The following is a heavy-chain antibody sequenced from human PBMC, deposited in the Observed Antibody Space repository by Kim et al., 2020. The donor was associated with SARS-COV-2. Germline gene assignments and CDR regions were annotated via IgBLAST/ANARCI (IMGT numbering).Heavy chain of an antibody. J-gene: IGHJ6*02. CDR2: ISSSASYI. D-gene: IGHD2-2*01. V-gene: IGHV3-21*01. CDR3: TIVYCSSTVCRPATTYYGMDV. Sequence: GGSLRLSCAAYEFDFSVYTMNWVRQAPGKGLEWVASISSSASYIYYEDSVKGRFTISRDNAKNSLYLQMNSLRAEDTAVYYCTIVYCSSTVCRPATTYYGMDVLGQGTAVTVSS. CDR1: EFDFSVYT.